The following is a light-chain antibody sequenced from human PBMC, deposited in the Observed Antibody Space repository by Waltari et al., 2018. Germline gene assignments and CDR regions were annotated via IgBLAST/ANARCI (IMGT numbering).Light chain of an antibody. CDR3: CSYAGSNSWV. Sequence: SALTQPRSVSGSPGRPVTLPCPGTGSDVGGYHYAPWYQHHPGKAPKLMIYDVSKRPSGVPDRFSGSKSGNTASLTISGLQAEDEADYYCCSYAGSNSWVFGGGTKLTVL. V-gene: IGLV2-11*01. J-gene: IGLJ3*02. CDR2: DVS. CDR1: GSDVGGYHY.